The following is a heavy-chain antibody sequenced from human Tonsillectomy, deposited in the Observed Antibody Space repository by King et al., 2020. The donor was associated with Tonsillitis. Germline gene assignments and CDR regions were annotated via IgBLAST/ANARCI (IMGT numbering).Heavy chain of an antibody. D-gene: IGHD3-22*01. CDR3: AKDKGADYYDSGRGAFDN. V-gene: IGHV3-21*06. Sequence: VQLVESGGGLVKPGGSLRLPDATSGFTFSNHDMNWVRQAPGKGLEWVSSISSRNYRHYADSVKGRFTVSRDNAKNSLYLQMVSLRAEDTAVYYCAKDKGADYYDSGRGAFDNW. CDR1: GFTFSNHD. J-gene: IGHJ3*02. CDR2: ISSRNYR.